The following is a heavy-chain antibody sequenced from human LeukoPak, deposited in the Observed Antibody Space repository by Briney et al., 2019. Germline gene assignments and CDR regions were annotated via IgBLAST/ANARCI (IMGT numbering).Heavy chain of an antibody. D-gene: IGHD2/OR15-2a*01. CDR3: ARLHSIAISGAFDI. Sequence: PSETLSLTCAVSGYSISSGYYWGWIRQPPGKGLEWIGSIYHSGSTYHNPSLKSRVTISVDTSKNQFSLKLSSVTAADTAVYYCARLHSIAISGAFDIWGQGTMVTVSS. V-gene: IGHV4-38-2*01. CDR2: IYHSGST. J-gene: IGHJ3*02. CDR1: GYSISSGYY.